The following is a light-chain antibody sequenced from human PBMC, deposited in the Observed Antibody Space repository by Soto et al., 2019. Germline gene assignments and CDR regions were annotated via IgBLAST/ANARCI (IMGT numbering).Light chain of an antibody. Sequence: DTQLTQSPSFLSASVGDRVTITCRASQDVSRSVGWYQQKPGKAPKLLISAASTLHSGVPARFSGSGSGTDFTLTISSLEPEDFAVYYCQQRSNWPPMYTFGQGTKLEIK. CDR3: QQRSNWPPMYT. CDR2: AAS. V-gene: IGKV1-9*01. CDR1: QDVSRS. J-gene: IGKJ2*01.